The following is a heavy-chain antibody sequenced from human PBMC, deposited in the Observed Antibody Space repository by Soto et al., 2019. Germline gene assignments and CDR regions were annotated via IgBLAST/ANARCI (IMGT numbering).Heavy chain of an antibody. V-gene: IGHV3-23*01. CDR2: ISGSGGST. D-gene: IGHD1-26*01. Sequence: EVQLLESGGGLVQPGGSLRLSCAASGFTFSSYAMSWVRQAPGKGLEWVSAISGSGGSTYYADSVKGRFTISRDNSKNTLYLQMNSLRAEATAVYYCAKSEASGDPHSGSYPFDYWGQGTLVTVSS. CDR3: AKSEASGDPHSGSYPFDY. J-gene: IGHJ4*02. CDR1: GFTFSSYA.